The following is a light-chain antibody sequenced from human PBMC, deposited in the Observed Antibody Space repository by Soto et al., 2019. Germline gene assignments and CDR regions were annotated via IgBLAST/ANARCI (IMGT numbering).Light chain of an antibody. J-gene: IGKJ2*01. CDR3: QQYNSYPFT. CDR1: QSISSW. Sequence: DIQMTQSPSTMSASVGDRVTITCRASQSISSWLAWYQQKPGKAPKLLIYDASSLESGVPSRFSGPGSGTEFTLTISSLQTDDFATYYCQQYNSYPFTFGQGTKLEIK. V-gene: IGKV1-5*01. CDR2: DAS.